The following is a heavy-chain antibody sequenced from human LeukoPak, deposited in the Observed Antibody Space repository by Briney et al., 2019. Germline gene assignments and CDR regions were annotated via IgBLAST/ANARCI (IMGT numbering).Heavy chain of an antibody. CDR2: INPNSGGT. V-gene: IGHV1-2*02. CDR3: ARDRRRPQMATFDY. J-gene: IGHJ4*02. CDR1: GYTFTSYY. Sequence: PRASVEVSCKASGYTFTSYYMHWVRQAPGQGLEWMGWINPNSGGTNYAQKFQGRVTMTRDTSISTAYMELSRLRSDDTAVYYCARDRRRPQMATFDYWGQGTLVTVSS. D-gene: IGHD5-24*01.